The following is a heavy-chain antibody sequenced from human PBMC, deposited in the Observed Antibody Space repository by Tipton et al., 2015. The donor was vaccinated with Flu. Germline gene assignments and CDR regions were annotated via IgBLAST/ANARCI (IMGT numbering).Heavy chain of an antibody. D-gene: IGHD3-10*01. CDR1: GGSISSFY. J-gene: IGHJ4*02. CDR2: MYSSGTT. CDR3: ARGSGSGTFMIFDL. Sequence: TLSLTCTVSGGSISSFYWSWIRQPAGKGLEWIGRMYSSGTTKYNPSLKSRVTMSVDTTKNQFSLKLSSMTAADTAVYYCARGSGSGTFMIFDLWGQGTLVTVSS. V-gene: IGHV4-4*07.